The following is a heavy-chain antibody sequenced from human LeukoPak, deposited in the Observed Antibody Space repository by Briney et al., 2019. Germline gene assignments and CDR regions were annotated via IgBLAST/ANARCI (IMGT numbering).Heavy chain of an antibody. J-gene: IGHJ3*01. CDR1: GFTFSGFW. CDR3: ARSSYSSSSSV. Sequence: GGSLRLSCAVSGFTFSGFWMSWSRQAPGKGLEWVASINSDGSEGYYADVVKGRFTITRDNAKNSLYLQINSLRAEDTAVYYCARSSYSSSSSVWGQGTMVTVSS. V-gene: IGHV3-7*03. D-gene: IGHD6-6*01. CDR2: INSDGSEG.